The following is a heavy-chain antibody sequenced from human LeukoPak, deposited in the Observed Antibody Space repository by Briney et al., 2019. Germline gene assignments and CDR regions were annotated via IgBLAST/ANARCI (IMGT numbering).Heavy chain of an antibody. V-gene: IGHV3-30*18. CDR2: ISYDGSNK. CDR1: GFTFSSYA. Sequence: PGGSLRLSCAASGFTFSSYAMSWVRQAPGKGLEWVAVISYDGSNKYYADSVKGRFTISRDNSKNTLYLQMNSLRAEDTAVYYCAKVDGRGIQLWFPFDYWGQGTLVTVSS. CDR3: AKVDGRGIQLWFPFDY. J-gene: IGHJ4*02. D-gene: IGHD5-18*01.